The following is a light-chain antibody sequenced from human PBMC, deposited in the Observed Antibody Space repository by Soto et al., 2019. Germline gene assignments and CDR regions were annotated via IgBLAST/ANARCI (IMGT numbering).Light chain of an antibody. CDR1: NSDVGSYNL. CDR2: EVT. Sequence: QSVLTQPDSVSGSPRQSITISCTGTNSDVGSYNLVSWFQQHPDKAPKLVIYEVTKRPSGVSNRFSASRSGSTASRIISRLPGGDAAEYQFVSYAGDNVYIFGTGTKVTVL. V-gene: IGLV2-23*02. CDR3: VSYAGDNVYI. J-gene: IGLJ1*01.